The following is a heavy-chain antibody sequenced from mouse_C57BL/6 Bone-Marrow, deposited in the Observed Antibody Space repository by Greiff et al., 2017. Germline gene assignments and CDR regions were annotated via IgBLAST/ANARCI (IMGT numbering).Heavy chain of an antibody. Sequence: VKVEESGPGLVAPSQSLSITCTVSGFSLTSYAISWVRQPPGKGLEWLGVIWTGGGTNYNSALKSRLSISKDNSKSQVFLKMNSLQTDDTARYYCARGYGNSYYAMDYWGQGTSVTVSS. CDR3: ARGYGNSYYAMDY. CDR2: IWTGGGT. J-gene: IGHJ4*01. CDR1: GFSLTSYA. D-gene: IGHD2-1*01. V-gene: IGHV2-9-1*01.